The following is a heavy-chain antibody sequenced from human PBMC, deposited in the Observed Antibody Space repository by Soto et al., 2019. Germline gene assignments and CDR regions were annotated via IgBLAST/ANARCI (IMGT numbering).Heavy chain of an antibody. CDR3: ARWSYLDY. J-gene: IGHJ4*02. D-gene: IGHD3-3*01. V-gene: IGHV3-23*01. CDR2: ISGSDGKT. CDR1: GFSFGSSA. Sequence: DVQLWESGGGLVQPGGSLRLSCVASGFSFGSSALTWVRQAPGKGLEWVSTISGSDGKTFYADAVKGRFSISRDISQSTLYLQMNSLRADDTAIYYCARWSYLDYWGQGTRVTVSS.